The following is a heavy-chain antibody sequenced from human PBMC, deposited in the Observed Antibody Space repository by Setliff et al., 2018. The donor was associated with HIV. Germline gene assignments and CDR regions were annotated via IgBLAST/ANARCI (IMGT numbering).Heavy chain of an antibody. Sequence: WASVKVSCKASGRTFTSYAINWVRQAPGQGLEWMGGIIPIFSTSNYAQRFQGRVKITADKSTSTAYMELSSLRSEDTAVYYCARAYYDSVWGSHRYRFYYFDYWGQGSLVTVSS. V-gene: IGHV1-69*06. CDR3: ARAYYDSVWGSHRYRFYYFDY. J-gene: IGHJ4*02. D-gene: IGHD3-16*02. CDR2: IIPIFSTS. CDR1: GRTFTSYA.